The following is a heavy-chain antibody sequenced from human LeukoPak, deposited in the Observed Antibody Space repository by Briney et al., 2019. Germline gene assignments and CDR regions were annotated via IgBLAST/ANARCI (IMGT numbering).Heavy chain of an antibody. D-gene: IGHD5-18*01. CDR3: ARLWGGGYSYAAPTYYFDY. CDR1: GYSFTSYW. CDR2: IYPGDSDT. Sequence: GESLKISCKGSGYSFTSYWLGWVRQMPGKGLEWMGIIYPGDSDTRYSPSFQGQVTISADKSISTAYLQWSSLKASDTAMYYRARLWGGGYSYAAPTYYFDYWGQGTLVTVSS. J-gene: IGHJ4*02. V-gene: IGHV5-51*01.